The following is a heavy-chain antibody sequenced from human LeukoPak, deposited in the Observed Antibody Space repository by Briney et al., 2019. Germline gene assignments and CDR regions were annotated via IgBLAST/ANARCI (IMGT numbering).Heavy chain of an antibody. V-gene: IGHV4-59*10. J-gene: IGHJ4*02. CDR3: ARTHIAAAGTAFDY. D-gene: IGHD6-13*01. CDR1: GGSFSNYY. CDR2: IYTSGST. Sequence: SETLSLTCAVYGGSFSNYYWSWIRQPPGKGLEWIGRIYTSGSTNYNPSPKSRVTMSVDTSKNQFSLKLSSVTAADTAVYYCARTHIAAAGTAFDYWGQGTLVTVSS.